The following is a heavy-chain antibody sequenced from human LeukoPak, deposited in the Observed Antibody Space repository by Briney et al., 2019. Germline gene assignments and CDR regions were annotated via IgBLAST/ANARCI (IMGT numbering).Heavy chain of an antibody. Sequence: ASVKVSCKASGYTFTSYDINWVRQATGQGLEWMGWMNPNSGNTGYAQKFQGRVTMTRNTSISTAYMELSSLRSEDTAVYYCARASSSWYLDAFDIWGQGTMVTVSS. V-gene: IGHV1-8*01. J-gene: IGHJ3*02. D-gene: IGHD6-13*01. CDR3: ARASSSWYLDAFDI. CDR2: MNPNSGNT. CDR1: GYTFTSYD.